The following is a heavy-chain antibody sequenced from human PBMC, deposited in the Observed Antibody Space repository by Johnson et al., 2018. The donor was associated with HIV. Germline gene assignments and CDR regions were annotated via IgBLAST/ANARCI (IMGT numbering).Heavy chain of an antibody. D-gene: IGHD1-26*01. CDR3: ARDRMRGATKDAFDI. V-gene: IGHV3-30*02. CDR2: IRYDGSNK. CDR1: EFTFSKYA. J-gene: IGHJ3*02. Sequence: QMQLVESGGGLVKPGGSLRLSCAASEFTFSKYAMSWVRQAPGKGLEWVAFIRYDGSNKYYADSVKDRFTISRDNSKNTLYLQMNSLRAEDTAVYYCARDRMRGATKDAFDIWGQGTMVTVSS.